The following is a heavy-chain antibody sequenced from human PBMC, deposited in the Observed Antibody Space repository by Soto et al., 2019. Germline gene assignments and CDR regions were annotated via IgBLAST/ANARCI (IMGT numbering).Heavy chain of an antibody. J-gene: IGHJ4*02. V-gene: IGHV4-39*01. D-gene: IGHD4-17*01. Sequence: QLQLQESGPGLVRPSETLSLTCTVSGASISNRSFYWDWIRQSPGKGLEWLGAIYYIGNTYYNPSLKSRVTLSMDPPQNQFSLKLDFVTAADTAVYFCASGTGDYHFLDQWGQGTLVTVSS. CDR1: GASISNRSFY. CDR2: IYYIGNT. CDR3: ASGTGDYHFLDQ.